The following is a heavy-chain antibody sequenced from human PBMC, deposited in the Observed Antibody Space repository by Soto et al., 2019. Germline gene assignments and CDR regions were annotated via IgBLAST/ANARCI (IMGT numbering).Heavy chain of an antibody. J-gene: IGHJ4*02. V-gene: IGHV3-7*01. CDR1: GFTFSSYW. Sequence: EVQLVESGGGLVQPGGSLRLSCAASGFTFSSYWMSWVRQAPGKGLEWVANIKQDGSEKYYVDSVKGRFTISRDNAKNSLYLQINSLRAEDTAVYYCARDAVAATPLIDYWGQGTLVTVSS. CDR3: ARDAVAATPLIDY. D-gene: IGHD2-15*01. CDR2: IKQDGSEK.